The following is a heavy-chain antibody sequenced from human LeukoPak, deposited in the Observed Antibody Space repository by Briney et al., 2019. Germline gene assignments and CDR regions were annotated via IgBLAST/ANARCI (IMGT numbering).Heavy chain of an antibody. CDR1: GGSISSYY. D-gene: IGHD2-2*01. CDR2: IYYSGST. V-gene: IGHV4-59*12. Sequence: PSETLSLTCTVSGGSISSYYWSWIRQTPGKGLEWIGYIYYSGSTNYNPSLKSRVTISVDTSKNQFSLKLSSVTAADTAVYYCARGYCGSISCSFDYWGQGTLVTVSS. CDR3: ARGYCGSISCSFDY. J-gene: IGHJ4*02.